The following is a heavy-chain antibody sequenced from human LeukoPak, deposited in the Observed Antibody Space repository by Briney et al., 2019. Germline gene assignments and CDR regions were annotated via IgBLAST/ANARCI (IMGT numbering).Heavy chain of an antibody. CDR3: ARVAASSSWYDNYFDY. V-gene: IGHV1-69*13. J-gene: IGHJ4*02. Sequence: SVKVSCKASGGTFSSYAISWVRQAPGQGLEWMGGIIPIFGTANYAQKFQGRVTITADESTSTAYMELSSLRSEDTAVYYCARVAASSSWYDNYFDYWGQGTLVTVSS. CDR1: GGTFSSYA. CDR2: IIPIFGTA. D-gene: IGHD6-13*01.